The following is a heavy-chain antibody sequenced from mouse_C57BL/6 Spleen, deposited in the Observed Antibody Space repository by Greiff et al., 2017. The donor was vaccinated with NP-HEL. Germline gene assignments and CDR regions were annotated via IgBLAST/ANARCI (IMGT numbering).Heavy chain of an antibody. J-gene: IGHJ4*01. CDR3: ARHGVATDYAMDY. CDR1: GFTFSSYG. V-gene: IGHV5-6*02. CDR2: LSSGGSYI. Sequence: DVKLQESGGDLVKPGGSLKLSCAASGFTFSSYGMSWVRQTPDKRLEWVATLSSGGSYIYYPDSVKGRFPISRDNAKNTLYLQMSSLKSEDTAMYYCARHGVATDYAMDYWGQGTSVTVSS. D-gene: IGHD1-1*01.